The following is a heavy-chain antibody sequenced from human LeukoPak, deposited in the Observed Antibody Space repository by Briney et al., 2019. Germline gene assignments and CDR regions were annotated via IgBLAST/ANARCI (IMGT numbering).Heavy chain of an antibody. D-gene: IGHD5-24*01. J-gene: IGHJ6*03. CDR1: GFTFSSYS. CDR2: ISSSSSYI. CDR3: ARIRSDGEMATTRQGYYYYMDV. V-gene: IGHV3-21*01. Sequence: GGSLRLSCAASGFTFSSYSMNWVRQAPGKGLEWVSSISSSSSYIYYADSVKGRFTISRDNAKNSLYLQMNSLRAEDTAVYYCARIRSDGEMATTRQGYYYYMDVWGKGTTVTVSS.